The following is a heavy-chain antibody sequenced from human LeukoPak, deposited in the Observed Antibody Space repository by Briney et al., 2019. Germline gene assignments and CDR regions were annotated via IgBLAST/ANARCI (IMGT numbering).Heavy chain of an antibody. CDR1: GGSFSGYY. CDR2: INHSGST. J-gene: IGHJ6*02. Sequence: SETLSLTCAVYGGSFSGYYWSWIRQPPGKGLEWIGEINHSGSTNYNPSLKSRVTISVDTSKNQFSLKLSSVTAADTAVYYCARVLRMMDVWGQGTTVTVSS. V-gene: IGHV4-34*01. D-gene: IGHD2/OR15-2a*01. CDR3: ARVLRMMDV.